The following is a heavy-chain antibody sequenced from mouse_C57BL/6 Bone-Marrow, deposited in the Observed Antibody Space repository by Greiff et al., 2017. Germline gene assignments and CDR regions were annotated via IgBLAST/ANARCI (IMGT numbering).Heavy chain of an antibody. D-gene: IGHD1-1*01. CDR2: IYPGSGST. CDR1: GYTFTSYW. Sequence: QVQLQQPGAELVKPGASVKMSCKASGYTFTSYWITWVKQRPGQGLEWIGDIYPGSGSTNYNEKFKSKATLTVDTSSSTAYMRLSSLTSEDSAVYYCAREYLYGSSWYYFDYWGQGTTLTVSS. J-gene: IGHJ2*01. CDR3: AREYLYGSSWYYFDY. V-gene: IGHV1-55*01.